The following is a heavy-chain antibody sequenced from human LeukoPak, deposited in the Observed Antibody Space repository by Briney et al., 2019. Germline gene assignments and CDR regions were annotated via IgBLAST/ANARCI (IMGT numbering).Heavy chain of an antibody. J-gene: IGHJ3*02. CDR2: IYYSGST. V-gene: IGHV4-39*07. CDR1: GGSISSSSYY. Sequence: PSETLSLTCTVSGGSISSSSYYWGWIRQPPGKGLEWIGSIYYSGSTYYNPSLKSRVTISVDTSKNQFSLKLSSVTAADTAVYYCARDMSQQQLALDAFDIWGQGTMVTVSS. CDR3: ARDMSQQQLALDAFDI. D-gene: IGHD6-13*01.